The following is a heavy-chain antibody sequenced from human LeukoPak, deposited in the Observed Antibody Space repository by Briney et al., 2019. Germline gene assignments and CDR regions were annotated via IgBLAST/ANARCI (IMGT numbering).Heavy chain of an antibody. CDR2: ISGSGGST. D-gene: IGHD2-2*02. V-gene: IGHV3-23*01. CDR1: GFTFSSYA. CDR3: AKVMWDVRYCNSTSCYTPDY. J-gene: IGHJ4*02. Sequence: GGSLRLSCAASGFTFSSYAMSWVRQAPGKGLEWVSAISGSGGSTYYADSVKGRFTISRDNSKNTLYLQMNSLRAEDTAVYYCAKVMWDVRYCNSTSCYTPDYWGQGTLVTVSS.